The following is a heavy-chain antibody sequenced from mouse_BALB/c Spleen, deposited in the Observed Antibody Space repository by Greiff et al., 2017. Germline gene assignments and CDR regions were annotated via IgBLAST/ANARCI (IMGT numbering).Heavy chain of an antibody. D-gene: IGHD2-1*01. CDR1: GFTFSSYA. Sequence: EVQVVESGGGLVKPGGSLKLSCAASGFTFSSYAMSWVRQSPEKRLEWVAEISSGGSYTYYPDTVTGRFTISRDNANNTLYLEMSSLRSEDTAMYYCARGGGNYPLFAYWGQGTLVTVSA. J-gene: IGHJ3*01. CDR3: ARGGGNYPLFAY. V-gene: IGHV5-9-4*01. CDR2: ISSGGSYT.